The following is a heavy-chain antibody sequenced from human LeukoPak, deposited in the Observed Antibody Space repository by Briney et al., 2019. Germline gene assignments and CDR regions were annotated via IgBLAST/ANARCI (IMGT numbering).Heavy chain of an antibody. V-gene: IGHV3-30*18. Sequence: GGSLRLSCAASGFTFSSYGMHWVRQAPGKGLEWVAVISYDGSNKYYADSVKSRFTISRDNSKNTLYLQMNSLRAEDTAVYYCAKDDSGSGWLNWFDPWGQGTLVTVSS. CDR3: AKDDSGSGWLNWFDP. CDR2: ISYDGSNK. J-gene: IGHJ5*02. CDR1: GFTFSSYG. D-gene: IGHD6-19*01.